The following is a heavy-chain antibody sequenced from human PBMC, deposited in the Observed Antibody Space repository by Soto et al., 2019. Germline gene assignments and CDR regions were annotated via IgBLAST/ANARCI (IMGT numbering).Heavy chain of an antibody. V-gene: IGHV3-30-3*01. D-gene: IGHD6-19*01. CDR3: ARDRVVAGIGEVDY. CDR1: GFTFSSSA. J-gene: IGHJ4*02. CDR2: ISNDGTNK. Sequence: QVQLVESGGGVVQPGRSLRLSCAASGFTFSSSAMHWVRQAPGKGLAWVAVISNDGTNKYYLDSVKGRFTISIDNSKSTLYLQMNSLRAEDTAVYHCARDRVVAGIGEVDYWGQGTLVAVSS.